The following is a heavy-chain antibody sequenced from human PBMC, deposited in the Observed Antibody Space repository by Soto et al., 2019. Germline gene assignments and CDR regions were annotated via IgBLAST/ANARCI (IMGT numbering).Heavy chain of an antibody. Sequence: PGGSLRLSCAASGFTFSSYGMHWVRQAPGKGLEWVAVISYDGSNKYYADSVKGRFTISRDNSKNTLYLQMNSLRAEDTAVYYCAKDLDYYGSGSSPNDYWGQGT. V-gene: IGHV3-30*18. CDR2: ISYDGSNK. D-gene: IGHD3-10*01. J-gene: IGHJ4*02. CDR1: GFTFSSYG. CDR3: AKDLDYYGSGSSPNDY.